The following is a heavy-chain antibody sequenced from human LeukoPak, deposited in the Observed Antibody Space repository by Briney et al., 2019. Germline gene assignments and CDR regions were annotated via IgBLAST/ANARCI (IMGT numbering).Heavy chain of an antibody. CDR3: ARDYWRSIDH. V-gene: IGHV3-7*01. D-gene: IGHD1-1*01. CDR1: GLTFSNYW. J-gene: IGHJ4*02. CDR2: VNEDGSAK. Sequence: GGSLRLSCVVSGLTFSNYWMIWVRQAPGKGLESVAIVNEDGSAKYYLDSVKGRFTISRDNARNSLYLEMNSLRAEDTAVYYCARDYWRSIDHWGQGTLVTISS.